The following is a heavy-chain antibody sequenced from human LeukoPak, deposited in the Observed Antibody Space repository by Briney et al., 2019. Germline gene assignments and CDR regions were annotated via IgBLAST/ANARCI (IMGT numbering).Heavy chain of an antibody. CDR1: GGSFSGYY. Sequence: PSETLSLTCAVYGGSFSGYYWSWIRQPPGKGLEWIGEINHSGSTNYNPSLKSRVTISVDTSKNQFSLKLSSVTAADTAVYYCASAIAVAGTIAFDIWGQGTMVTVSS. J-gene: IGHJ3*02. V-gene: IGHV4-34*01. CDR2: INHSGST. CDR3: ASAIAVAGTIAFDI. D-gene: IGHD6-19*01.